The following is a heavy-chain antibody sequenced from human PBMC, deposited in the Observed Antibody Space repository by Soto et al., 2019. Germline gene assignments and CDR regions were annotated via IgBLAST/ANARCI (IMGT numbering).Heavy chain of an antibody. Sequence: SETLSLTCAVYGGSFSGYYWSWIRQPPGKGLEWIGEINHSGSTNYNPSLKSRVTISVDTSKNQFSLKLSSVTAADTALYFCARDNLFRGGWTSDMDVWGQGTTVTVSS. CDR3: ARDNLFRGGWTSDMDV. CDR2: INHSGST. CDR1: GGSFSGYY. J-gene: IGHJ6*02. D-gene: IGHD1-20*01. V-gene: IGHV4-34*01.